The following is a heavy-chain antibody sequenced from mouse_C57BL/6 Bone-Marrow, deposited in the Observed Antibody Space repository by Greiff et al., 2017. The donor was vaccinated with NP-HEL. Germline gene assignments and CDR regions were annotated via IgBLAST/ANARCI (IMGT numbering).Heavy chain of an antibody. Sequence: EVMLVESGGGLVQPGGSLKLSCAASGFTFSDYYMYWVRQTPEKRLEWVAYISNGGGSTYYPDTVKGRFTISRDNAKNTLYLQMSRLKSEDTAMYYCARLPFTGGSSFYAMDYWGQGTSVTVSS. J-gene: IGHJ4*01. CDR3: ARLPFTGGSSFYAMDY. D-gene: IGHD1-1*01. CDR1: GFTFSDYY. CDR2: ISNGGGST. V-gene: IGHV5-12*01.